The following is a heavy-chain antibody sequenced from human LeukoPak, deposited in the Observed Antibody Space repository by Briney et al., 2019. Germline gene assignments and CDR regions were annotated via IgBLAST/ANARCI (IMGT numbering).Heavy chain of an antibody. V-gene: IGHV4-38-2*01. CDR3: ARHGSSGSDY. Sequence: SETLSLTCAVSGYSISSGYYWGWIRQPPGEGLEWIGSIYHSGGTYYNASLKSRVTISVDTSKNQFSLQLSSVTAADTAVYYCARHGSSGSDYWGQGTLVTVSS. CDR1: GYSISSGYY. J-gene: IGHJ4*02. D-gene: IGHD6-19*01. CDR2: IYHSGGT.